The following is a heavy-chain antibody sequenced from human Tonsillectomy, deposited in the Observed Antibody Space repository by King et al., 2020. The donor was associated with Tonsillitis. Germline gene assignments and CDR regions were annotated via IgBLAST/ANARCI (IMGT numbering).Heavy chain of an antibody. V-gene: IGHV4-59*08. CDR1: GGSISSYF. D-gene: IGHD4-23*01. CDR2: MYYSGST. Sequence: QLQESGPGLVKPSETLSLTCTVSGGSISSYFWSWIRPPPGKGLECIGYMYYSGSTNYNPSLKSRVTISIDTSKNQFSLKVSSVTAADTAVYYCARLAGGNSANAFDIWGQGTMVTVSS. J-gene: IGHJ3*02. CDR3: ARLAGGNSANAFDI.